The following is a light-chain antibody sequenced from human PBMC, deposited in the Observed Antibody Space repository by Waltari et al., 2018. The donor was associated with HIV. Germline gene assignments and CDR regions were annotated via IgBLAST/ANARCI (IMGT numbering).Light chain of an antibody. CDR3: QQYSALPWT. V-gene: IGKV1-5*03. CDR1: QSISNW. Sequence: DIQMTQSLSTLSASMGDRVSITCRASQSISNWLAWYQQKPGQAPKLLIYRASTLESGVPSRFSGSGSGTEFTLTINNLQPDDFATYYCQQYSALPWTFDQGAKVEIK. CDR2: RAS. J-gene: IGKJ1*01.